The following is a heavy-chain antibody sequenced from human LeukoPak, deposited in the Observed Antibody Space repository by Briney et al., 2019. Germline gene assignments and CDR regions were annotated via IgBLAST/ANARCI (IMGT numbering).Heavy chain of an antibody. CDR3: ARPSQYDYGDYGYFDY. J-gene: IGHJ4*02. Sequence: SETLSLTCAVSGGSINNYYWSWIRQPPGKGLEWIGYIYDSGSTNYNPSLKSRVTISVDTSKNQFSLKLSSVTAADTAVYYCARPSQYDYGDYGYFDYWGQGTLVTVSS. CDR1: GGSINNYY. D-gene: IGHD4-17*01. V-gene: IGHV4-59*12. CDR2: IYDSGST.